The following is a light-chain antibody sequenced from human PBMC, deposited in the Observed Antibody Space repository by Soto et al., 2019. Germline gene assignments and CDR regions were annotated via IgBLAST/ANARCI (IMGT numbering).Light chain of an antibody. J-gene: IGLJ2*01. V-gene: IGLV1-51*01. CDR1: SSNIGGNF. Sequence: QSVLTQPPSVSAAPGQKVTISCSGSSSNIGGNFGLWYQQLPGTAPTLLIYDNDKRPSVIADRFSGSKSGTSATLGITGLQAGDEADYYYGTGNRIMSSGVFGGGTKLTVL. CDR2: DND. CDR3: GTGNRIMSSGV.